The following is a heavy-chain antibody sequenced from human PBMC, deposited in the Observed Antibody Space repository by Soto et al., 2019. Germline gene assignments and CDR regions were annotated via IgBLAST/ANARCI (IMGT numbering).Heavy chain of an antibody. V-gene: IGHV4-34*01. D-gene: IGHD2-2*01. Sequence: SETLSLTCAVYGGSFSGYYWSWIRQPPGKGLEWIGEIDHSGSTNYNPSLKSRVTISVDTSKNQFSLKLSSVTAADTAVYYCARGPCSSTSCYRVRSNWLDPCGQGTIVTV. CDR3: ARGPCSSTSCYRVRSNWLDP. J-gene: IGHJ5*02. CDR2: IDHSGST. CDR1: GGSFSGYY.